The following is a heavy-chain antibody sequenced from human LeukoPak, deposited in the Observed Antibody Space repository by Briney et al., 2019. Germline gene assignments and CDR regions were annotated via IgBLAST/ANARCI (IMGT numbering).Heavy chain of an antibody. CDR2: INHSGST. J-gene: IGHJ5*02. V-gene: IGHV4-34*01. D-gene: IGHD2-2*03. Sequence: PSETLSLTCAVYGGSFSGYYWSWIRQPPGKGLEWIGEINHSGSTNYNPSLKCRVTISVDTSKNQFSLKLSSVTAADTAVYYCARGSFGYCSSTSCYGGIRWFDPWGQGTLVTVSS. CDR3: ARGSFGYCSSTSCYGGIRWFDP. CDR1: GGSFSGYY.